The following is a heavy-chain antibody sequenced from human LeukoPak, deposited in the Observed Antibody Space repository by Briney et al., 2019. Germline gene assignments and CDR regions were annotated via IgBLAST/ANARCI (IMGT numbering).Heavy chain of an antibody. CDR3: AKDTERSIAVAGTGFGGFDY. D-gene: IGHD6-19*01. CDR1: GFTFSSYA. J-gene: IGHJ4*02. Sequence: GGSLRLSCAASGFTFSSYAMSWVRQAPGKGLEWVSAISGSGGSTYYADSVKGRFTISRDNSKNTLYLQMNSLRAEDTAVYYCAKDTERSIAVAGTGFGGFDYWGQGTLVTVSS. V-gene: IGHV3-23*01. CDR2: ISGSGGST.